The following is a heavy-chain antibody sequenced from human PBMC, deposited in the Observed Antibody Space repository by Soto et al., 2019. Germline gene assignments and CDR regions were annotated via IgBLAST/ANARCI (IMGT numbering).Heavy chain of an antibody. Sequence: QVQLVQSGAEVKKPGASVKVSCKASGYTFTSYGISWVRQAPGQGLEWIGWISAYNGNTNYAQKLQCRVAMTTDIATRTAYMELRSRRSDDTAVYYCARVGAGYYPHYSYYGMDVWGQETTVTVSS. CDR2: ISAYNGNT. V-gene: IGHV1-18*01. J-gene: IGHJ6*02. CDR3: ARVGAGYYPHYSYYGMDV. CDR1: GYTFTSYG. D-gene: IGHD1-26*01.